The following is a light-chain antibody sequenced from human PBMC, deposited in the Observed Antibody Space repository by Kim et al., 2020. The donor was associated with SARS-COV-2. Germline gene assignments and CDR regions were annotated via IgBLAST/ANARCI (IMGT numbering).Light chain of an antibody. CDR3: MQALETPRT. CDR1: QRLLQNNEDNY. J-gene: IGKJ4*01. V-gene: IGKV2-28*01. Sequence: PASISCRSSQRLLQNNEDNYLDWYLQRPGQSPQLLIYLGSTRAAGVPDRFSGSGSGTDFTLKINRVEAEDVGVYYCMQALETPRTFGGGTKVDIK. CDR2: LGS.